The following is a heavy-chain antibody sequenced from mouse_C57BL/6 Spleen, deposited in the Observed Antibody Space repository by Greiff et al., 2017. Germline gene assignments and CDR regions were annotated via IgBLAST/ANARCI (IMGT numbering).Heavy chain of an antibody. CDR1: GYTFTSYD. Sequence: VQLQQSGPELVKPGASVKLSCKASGYTFTSYDINWVKQRPGQGLEWIGWIYPRDGSTKYNEKFKGKATLTVDTSSSTAYMELHSLTSEDSAVYFCARGGTTVVEDWYFDVWGTGTTVTVSS. V-gene: IGHV1-85*01. CDR2: IYPRDGST. J-gene: IGHJ1*03. CDR3: ARGGTTVVEDWYFDV. D-gene: IGHD1-1*01.